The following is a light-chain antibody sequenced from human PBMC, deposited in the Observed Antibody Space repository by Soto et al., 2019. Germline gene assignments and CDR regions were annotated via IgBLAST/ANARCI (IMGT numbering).Light chain of an antibody. V-gene: IGKV1-5*03. CDR2: KAS. J-gene: IGKJ2*01. CDR3: QQYNSYSRT. Sequence: DIPMTQSPSTLSASVGDRVTITCRASQSINIWLAWYQQKPGKAPNLLIYKASSLESGVPSRFSGSGSGTEFTLTISSLQPDDFATYFCQQYNSYSRTFGQGTKLEIK. CDR1: QSINIW.